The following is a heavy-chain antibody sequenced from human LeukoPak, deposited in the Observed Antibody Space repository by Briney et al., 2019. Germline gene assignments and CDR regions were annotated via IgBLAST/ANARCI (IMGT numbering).Heavy chain of an antibody. V-gene: IGHV3-48*02. CDR2: ISSSRSTI. Sequence: GGSLRLSCAASGFTFSSYSMNWVRQAPGKGLEWVSYISSSRSTIYYADSVKGRFTISRDNAKNSLYLQMNSLRDEDTAVYYCARGAYSSSAGAFDIWGQGTVVTVSS. CDR1: GFTFSSYS. D-gene: IGHD6-6*01. CDR3: ARGAYSSSAGAFDI. J-gene: IGHJ3*02.